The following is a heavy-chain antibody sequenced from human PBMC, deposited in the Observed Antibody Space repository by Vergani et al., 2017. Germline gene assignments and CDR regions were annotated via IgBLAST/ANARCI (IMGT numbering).Heavy chain of an antibody. CDR1: GFTFNHYA. Sequence: EVQLLESGGDLVKPGGSLSLSCAASGFTFNHYAMNWVRQAPGKGLEWVSGISGSGGSTYYAGSVKGRFTIFRDSSKNTLYLQMNSLSAGDTAVYYCAKANPRNSGYDYLYYYHAIDVWGQGTTVTVSS. CDR3: AKANPRNSGYDYLYYYHAIDV. J-gene: IGHJ6*02. D-gene: IGHD5-12*01. V-gene: IGHV3-23*01. CDR2: ISGSGGST.